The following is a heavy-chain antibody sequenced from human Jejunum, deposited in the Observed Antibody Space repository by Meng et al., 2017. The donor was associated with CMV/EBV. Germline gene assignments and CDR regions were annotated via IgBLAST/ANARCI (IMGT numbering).Heavy chain of an antibody. CDR3: ARDPTPDGSDY. J-gene: IGHJ4*02. D-gene: IGHD3-10*01. V-gene: IGHV4-39*07. Sequence: QPQLEESGPGLGKPSETLSLTCTMSGASISDSSYYWGWIRQPPGKGLEWIGSVYYSGSTYYNPSLESRVTISVDTSKNQFSLKLTSVTAADTATYYCARDPTPDGSDYWGRGTLVTVSS. CDR2: VYYSGST. CDR1: GASISDSSYY.